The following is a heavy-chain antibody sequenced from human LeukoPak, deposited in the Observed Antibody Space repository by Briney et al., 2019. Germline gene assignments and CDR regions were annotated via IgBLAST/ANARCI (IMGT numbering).Heavy chain of an antibody. CDR2: IYYSGST. V-gene: IGHV4-39*07. CDR1: GGSIGSSSYY. J-gene: IGHJ5*02. CDR3: ARDPSVYGDSQNWFDP. D-gene: IGHD4-17*01. Sequence: SETLSLTCTVSGGSIGSSSYYWGWIRQPPGKGLEWIGSIYYSGSTYYNPSLKSRVTISVDTSKNQFSLKLSSVTAADTAVYYCARDPSVYGDSQNWFDPWGQGTLVTVSS.